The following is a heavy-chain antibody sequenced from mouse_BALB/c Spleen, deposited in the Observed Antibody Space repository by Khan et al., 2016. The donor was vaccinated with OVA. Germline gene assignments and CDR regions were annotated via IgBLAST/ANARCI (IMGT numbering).Heavy chain of an antibody. CDR1: GYTFTDYA. J-gene: IGHJ2*01. V-gene: IGHV1S137*01. Sequence: VQLQQSGPEVVRPGVSVKISCKGSGYTFTDYAMHWVKQSHAKSLEWIGLISIYSGNTNYKQKFKGKATMTVDKSSSTAYMELARLTSEDSAIXYCTRPAYDGYYDYWGQGTTLTVSS. CDR2: ISIYSGNT. CDR3: TRPAYDGYYDY. D-gene: IGHD2-3*01.